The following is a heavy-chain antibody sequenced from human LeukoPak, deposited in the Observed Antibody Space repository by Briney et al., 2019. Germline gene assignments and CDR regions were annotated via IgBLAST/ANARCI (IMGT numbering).Heavy chain of an antibody. CDR3: ARVEEIVVVPAATPRRLAFDY. CDR1: GGSFSGYY. D-gene: IGHD2-2*01. V-gene: IGHV4-34*01. Sequence: SETLSLTCAVYGGSFSGYYWSWIRQPPGKGLEWIGQIYHSGSTNYNPSLKSRVTISVDTSKNQFSLKLSSVTAADTAVYYCARVEEIVVVPAATPRRLAFDYWGQGTLVTVSS. J-gene: IGHJ4*02. CDR2: IYHSGST.